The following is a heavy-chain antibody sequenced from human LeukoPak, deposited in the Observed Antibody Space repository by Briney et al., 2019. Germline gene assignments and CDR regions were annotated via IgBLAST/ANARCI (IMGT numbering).Heavy chain of an antibody. Sequence: GGSLRLSCGASGFTFSSYAMHWFRQAPGKGLKWVAVISYDGSNKYYAASVKGRFTISGDNSKNTLYLQMNSLRAEDTAVYYCARQIHSGSYSYYYYYYMDVWGKGTTVTVSS. J-gene: IGHJ6*03. D-gene: IGHD3-10*01. CDR3: ARQIHSGSYSYYYYYYMDV. CDR1: GFTFSSYA. V-gene: IGHV3-30-3*01. CDR2: ISYDGSNK.